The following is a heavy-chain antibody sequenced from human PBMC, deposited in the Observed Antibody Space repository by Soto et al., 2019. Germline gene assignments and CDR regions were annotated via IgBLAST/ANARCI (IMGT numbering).Heavy chain of an antibody. D-gene: IGHD6-13*01. CDR2: ISSSSSTI. Sequence: EVQLVESGGGLVQPGGSLRLSCAASGFTFSSYSMNWVRQAPGKGLEWVSYISSSSSTIYYADSVKGRFTISRDNAKNSLYLQMNSLRDEDTAVYYCARDNEAAAVYYYYGMDVWGKGTTFTVSS. V-gene: IGHV3-48*02. J-gene: IGHJ6*04. CDR1: GFTFSSYS. CDR3: ARDNEAAAVYYYYGMDV.